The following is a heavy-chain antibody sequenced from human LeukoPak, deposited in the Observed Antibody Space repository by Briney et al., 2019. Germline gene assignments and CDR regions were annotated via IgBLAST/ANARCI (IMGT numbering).Heavy chain of an antibody. V-gene: IGHV3-30-3*01. CDR3: ARDIIAVASSDY. CDR1: GFAFSSYS. Sequence: GGSLRLSCAASGFAFSSYSMQSVRQAPGKGLEWVAVISSDGNDRYYADSVNGRFTISRDNSKNTLYLQINSLRAEDTAVYYCARDIIAVASSDYWGQGTLVAVSS. D-gene: IGHD6-19*01. J-gene: IGHJ4*02. CDR2: ISSDGNDR.